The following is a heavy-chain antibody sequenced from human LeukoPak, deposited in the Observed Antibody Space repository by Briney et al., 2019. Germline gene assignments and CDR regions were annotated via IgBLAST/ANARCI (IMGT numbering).Heavy chain of an antibody. D-gene: IGHD3-16*01. Sequence: ASVKVSCKASGGTFSSYAISWVRQAPGQGLEWMGRIIPILGIANYAQKFQGRVTITADKSTSTAYMELSSLRSEDTAVYYCARLWAPRLTSDYWGQGTLVTVSS. V-gene: IGHV1-69*04. CDR3: ARLWAPRLTSDY. CDR1: GGTFSSYA. CDR2: IIPILGIA. J-gene: IGHJ4*02.